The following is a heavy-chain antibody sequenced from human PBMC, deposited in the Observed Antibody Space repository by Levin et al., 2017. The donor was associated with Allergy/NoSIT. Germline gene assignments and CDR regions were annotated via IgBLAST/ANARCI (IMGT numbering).Heavy chain of an antibody. V-gene: IGHV4-59*01. CDR1: GGSISIFY. CDR3: ARDTGGFAFDL. J-gene: IGHJ3*01. Sequence: SQTLSLTCTVSGGSISIFYWSLIRQPPGKGLEWIGYITHSGRTNYNPSLTSRLTLSLDTSKNQFSLKLTSATAADTAVYYCARDTGGFAFDLWGQGTLVTVSS. D-gene: IGHD1-1*01. CDR2: ITHSGRT.